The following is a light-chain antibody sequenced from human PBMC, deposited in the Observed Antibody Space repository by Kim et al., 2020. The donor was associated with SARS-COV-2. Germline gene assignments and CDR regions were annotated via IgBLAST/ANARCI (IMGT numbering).Light chain of an antibody. J-gene: IGLJ2*01. CDR2: ANS. CDR1: YSNVGSNT. V-gene: IGLV1-44*01. Sequence: LTQPPSVSGTPGQRVTIPCSGDYSNVGSNTVNWYQQFPGAAPKLLIYANSQRASGVPDRFSASRSGISASLAISGLQSEDEADYYCSTWDNSLNGFVVFGGGTKVTVL. CDR3: STWDNSLNGFVV.